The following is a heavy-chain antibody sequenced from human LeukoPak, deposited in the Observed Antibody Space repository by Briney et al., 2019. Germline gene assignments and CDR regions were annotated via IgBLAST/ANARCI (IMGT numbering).Heavy chain of an antibody. D-gene: IGHD2-8*01. CDR1: GYTFTSYD. J-gene: IGHJ5*02. Sequence: ASVKVSCKASGYTFTSYDINWVRQATGQGLEWMGWMNPNSGNTGYAQKFQGRVTMTRNTSISTACMELSSLRSEDTAVYYCAREYCTNGVCWFDPWGQGTLVTVSS. CDR2: MNPNSGNT. CDR3: AREYCTNGVCWFDP. V-gene: IGHV1-8*01.